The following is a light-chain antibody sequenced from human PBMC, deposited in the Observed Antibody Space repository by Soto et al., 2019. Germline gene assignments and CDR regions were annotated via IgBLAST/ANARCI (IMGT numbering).Light chain of an antibody. CDR3: QPYNSYSRT. J-gene: IGKJ1*01. Sequence: AIQMTQSPSSLSASVGERVTITCRASQDIRNDLAWHQQKPGKAPNILXFAAVNLQSGVPSRFRGGGSGTHVTLTISSLQPEDFEPYYCQPYNSYSRTCGQGTKVDIK. CDR1: QDIRND. CDR2: AAV. V-gene: IGKV1-6*01.